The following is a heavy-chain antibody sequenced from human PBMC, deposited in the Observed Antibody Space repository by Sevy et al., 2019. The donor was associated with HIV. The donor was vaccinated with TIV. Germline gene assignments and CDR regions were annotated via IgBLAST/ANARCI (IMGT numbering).Heavy chain of an antibody. CDR2: IKQDGSEK. CDR3: ARVRGSYFQH. D-gene: IGHD3-16*01. Sequence: GGSLRLSCAASGFTFSNYWMSWVRQAPGKGLEWVANIKQDGSEKYYVDSVKGRFTISRDNAKNSLYLQMNSLRAEDTAVYYCARVRGSYFQHWGQGTLVTVSS. CDR1: GFTFSNYW. V-gene: IGHV3-7*01. J-gene: IGHJ1*01.